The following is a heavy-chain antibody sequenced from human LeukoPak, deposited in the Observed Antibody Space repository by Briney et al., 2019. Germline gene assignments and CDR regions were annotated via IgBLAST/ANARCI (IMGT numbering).Heavy chain of an antibody. CDR2: INWNGGST. J-gene: IGHJ4*02. CDR1: EFTFDDYG. CDR3: ARDLYDSSGYCYDY. D-gene: IGHD3-22*01. V-gene: IGHV3-20*01. Sequence: GGSLRLSCAASEFTFDDYGMSWVRQAPGKGLEWVSGINWNGGSTGYADSVKGRFTISRDNAKNSLYLQMNSLRAEDTALYHCARDLYDSSGYCYDYWGQGTLVTVSS.